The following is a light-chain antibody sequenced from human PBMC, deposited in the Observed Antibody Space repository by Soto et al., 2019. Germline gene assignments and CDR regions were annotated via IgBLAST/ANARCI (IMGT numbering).Light chain of an antibody. Sequence: ILLTQSPSSLSSSVGDRVTITCRASQGIDTSLAWYQQKPGKAPKLLIYAPSNFQSGVPSRFSGSGSGTEFTLTISSLQPDDFATYYCQQYNNYPRTFGQGTKVDI. CDR3: QQYNNYPRT. V-gene: IGKV1-9*01. CDR2: APS. CDR1: QGIDTS. J-gene: IGKJ1*01.